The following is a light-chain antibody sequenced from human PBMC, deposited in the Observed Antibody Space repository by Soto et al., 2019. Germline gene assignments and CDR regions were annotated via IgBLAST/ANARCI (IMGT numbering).Light chain of an antibody. V-gene: IGKV1-39*01. J-gene: IGKJ4*01. CDR1: QSVRSY. CDR2: AAS. CDR3: QQSYSTPLT. Sequence: DIQMTQSPSSLSASVGDRVTITCRASQSVRSYLNWYQQKPGKAPKVLIYAASSLQSGVPSRFSGSGSGTDFTLTISSLQPEDCATYYCQQSYSTPLTFGGGTKVDI.